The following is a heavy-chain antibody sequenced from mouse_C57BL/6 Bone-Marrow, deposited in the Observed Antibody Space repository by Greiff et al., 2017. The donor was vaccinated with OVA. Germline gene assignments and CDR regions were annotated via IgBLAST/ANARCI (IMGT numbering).Heavy chain of an antibody. CDR1: GFNIKDYY. CDR3: TTDYYGSSYAMDY. J-gene: IGHJ4*01. CDR2: IDPEDGDT. V-gene: IGHV14-1*01. Sequence: EVMLVESGAELVRPGASVKLSCTASGFNIKDYYMHWVKQRPEQGLEWIGRIDPEDGDTEYAPKFKGKATMTADTSSNTAYLQLSSLTSEDTVVYYCTTDYYGSSYAMDYWGQGTSVTVSS. D-gene: IGHD1-1*01.